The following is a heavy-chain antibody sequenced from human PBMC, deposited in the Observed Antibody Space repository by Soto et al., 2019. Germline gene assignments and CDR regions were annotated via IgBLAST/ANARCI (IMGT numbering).Heavy chain of an antibody. CDR3: ASGRRYYYDSSPPFDP. V-gene: IGHV1-69*13. D-gene: IGHD3-22*01. Sequence: SVKVSCKASGGTFSSYAISWVRQAPGQGLEWMGGIIPIFGTANYAQKFQGRVTITADESTSTAYMELSSLRSEDTAVYYCASGRRYYYDSSPPFDPWGQGTLVTVSS. CDR2: IIPIFGTA. J-gene: IGHJ5*02. CDR1: GGTFSSYA.